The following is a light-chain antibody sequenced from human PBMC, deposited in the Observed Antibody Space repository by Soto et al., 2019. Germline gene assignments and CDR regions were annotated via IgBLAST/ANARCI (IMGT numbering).Light chain of an antibody. CDR3: QQYNDWPWGT. V-gene: IGKV3-15*01. J-gene: IGKJ2*01. CDR2: GAS. CDR1: QSVGGN. Sequence: EIVLTQSPATLSVSPGERATLSCRASQSVGGNLAWYQQKPGQAPRLLIYGASTRATGIPGRFSGSGSGTEFTLTISSLQSEDFAVYYRQQYNDWPWGTFGQGTKLEIK.